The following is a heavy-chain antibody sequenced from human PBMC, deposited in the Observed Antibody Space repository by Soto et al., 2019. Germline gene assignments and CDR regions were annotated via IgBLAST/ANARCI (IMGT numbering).Heavy chain of an antibody. Sequence: PGGSLRLSCAASGFTFSSYSMNWVRQAPGKGLEWVSSISSSSSYIYYADSVKGRFTISRDNAKNSLYLQMNSLRAEDTAVYYCAREGTDIFYGMDVWGQGTTVTVSS. CDR3: AREGTDIFYGMDV. V-gene: IGHV3-21*01. J-gene: IGHJ6*02. CDR1: GFTFSSYS. D-gene: IGHD3-9*01. CDR2: ISSSSSYI.